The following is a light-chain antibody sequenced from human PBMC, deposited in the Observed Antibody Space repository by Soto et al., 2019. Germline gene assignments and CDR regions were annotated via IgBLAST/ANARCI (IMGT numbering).Light chain of an antibody. Sequence: QSVLTQPPSESGTPGQRVTISFSGSSSNIGSNSVSWFQQLPGTAPKLLISNSNQRPSGVPDRFSGSKSGTSASLAISGLQSEDEADYFCAAWDASLNAWVFGGGTKVT. J-gene: IGLJ3*02. CDR3: AAWDASLNAWV. CDR1: SSNIGSNS. V-gene: IGLV1-44*01. CDR2: NSN.